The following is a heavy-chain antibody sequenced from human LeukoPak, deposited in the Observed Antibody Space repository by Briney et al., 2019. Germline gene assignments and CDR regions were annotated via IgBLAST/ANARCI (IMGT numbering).Heavy chain of an antibody. CDR1: GFTFSNYS. CDR3: AKDRSSSTSCSNY. V-gene: IGHV3-23*01. CDR2: ISGNGGST. J-gene: IGHJ4*02. D-gene: IGHD2-2*01. Sequence: GGSLRLSCAASGFTFSNYSLTWVRQAPGKGLEWVSGISGNGGSTSYADSVKGRFTISRDNSKNTLYLQMNSLRAEDTAVYYCAKDRSSSTSCSNYWGEGTLVTVSS.